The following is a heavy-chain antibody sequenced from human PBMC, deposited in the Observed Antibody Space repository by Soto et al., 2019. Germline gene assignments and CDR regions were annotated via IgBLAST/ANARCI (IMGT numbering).Heavy chain of an antibody. Sequence: SETLSLTCAVYGGSFSGYYWSWIRQPPGKGLEWIGEINHSGSTNYNPSLKSRVTISVDTSKNQFSLKLSSVTAADTAVYYCARGETVRGVIYYYGMDVWGQGTTVTVSS. CDR1: GGSFSGYY. CDR2: INHSGST. D-gene: IGHD3-10*01. J-gene: IGHJ6*02. V-gene: IGHV4-34*01. CDR3: ARGETVRGVIYYYGMDV.